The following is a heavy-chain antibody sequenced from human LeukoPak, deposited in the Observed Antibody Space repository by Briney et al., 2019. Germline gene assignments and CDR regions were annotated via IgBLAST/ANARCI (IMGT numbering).Heavy chain of an antibody. J-gene: IGHJ4*02. V-gene: IGHV5-51*01. CDR3: ARFIESCISTNCYVDF. CDR1: GYRFSNYW. Sequence: GESLKISCKASGYRFSNYWIGWVRQMPGKGLEWMGIIYPGDSDTRYSPSFQGQVTISADKSISTAYLQWNSLKASDTAMYFCARFIESCISTNCYVDFWGQGTLVTVSS. D-gene: IGHD2-2*01. CDR2: IYPGDSDT.